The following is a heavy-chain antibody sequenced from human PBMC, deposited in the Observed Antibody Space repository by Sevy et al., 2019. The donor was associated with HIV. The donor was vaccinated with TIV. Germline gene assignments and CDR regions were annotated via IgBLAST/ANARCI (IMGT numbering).Heavy chain of an antibody. J-gene: IGHJ5*02. D-gene: IGHD2-2*01. CDR2: IYHSGST. CDR1: GYSISSGYY. V-gene: IGHV4-38-2*01. Sequence: SETLSLTCAVSGYSISSGYYWGWLRQPPGKGLEWIGSIYHSGSTYYNPSLKSRFTISVDTSKNQFSLKLGSVTAADTAVYYCARADPIVVVPAAKGGWFDPWGQGTLVTVSS. CDR3: ARADPIVVVPAAKGGWFDP.